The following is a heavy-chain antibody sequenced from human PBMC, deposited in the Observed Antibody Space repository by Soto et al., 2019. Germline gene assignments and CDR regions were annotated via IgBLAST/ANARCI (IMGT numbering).Heavy chain of an antibody. D-gene: IGHD3-16*01. V-gene: IGHV4-31*03. Sequence: QVQLQESGPGLVKPSQTLTLTCTVSGASISSGGYYWSWIRQHPGKGLEWIGYIYNSGPTYYNPPLKSRVTTSVDASKNKFALKVTSVSAADTAVYYCARDGAVRYAMDVWGHGTTVPVSS. CDR2: IYNSGPT. CDR3: ARDGAVRYAMDV. J-gene: IGHJ6*02. CDR1: GASISSGGYY.